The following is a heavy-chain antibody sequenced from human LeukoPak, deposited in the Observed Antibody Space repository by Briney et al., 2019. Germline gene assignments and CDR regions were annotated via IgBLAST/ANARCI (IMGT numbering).Heavy chain of an antibody. V-gene: IGHV4-61*02. D-gene: IGHD3-3*01. J-gene: IGHJ4*01. CDR2: IYTSGST. Sequence: PSETLSLTCTVSGGSISSGSYYWSWIRQPAGKGLEWIGRIYTSGSTNYNPSLKSRVTISVDTSKNQFSLKLSSVTAADTAVYYCARDWSGPYYFDYWGQGTLVTVSS. CDR3: ARDWSGPYYFDY. CDR1: GGSISSGSYY.